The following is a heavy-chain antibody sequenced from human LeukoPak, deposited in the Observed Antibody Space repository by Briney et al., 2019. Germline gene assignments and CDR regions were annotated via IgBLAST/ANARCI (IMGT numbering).Heavy chain of an antibody. CDR1: GFTFSSYE. Sequence: GGSLRLSCAASGFTFSSYEMNWVRQAPGKGLEWVSYISSSGSTIYYADSVKGRFTISRDNAKDSLYLQMNSLTAEDTAVYYCAELGITMIGGVWGKGTTVTISS. D-gene: IGHD3-10*02. J-gene: IGHJ6*04. V-gene: IGHV3-48*03. CDR3: AELGITMIGGV. CDR2: ISSSGSTI.